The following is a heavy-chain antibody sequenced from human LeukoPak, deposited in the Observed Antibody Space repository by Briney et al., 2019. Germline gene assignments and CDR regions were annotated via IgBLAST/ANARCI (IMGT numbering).Heavy chain of an antibody. D-gene: IGHD7-27*01. CDR1: GGSISSSSYY. V-gene: IGHV4-39*01. CDR2: IYYSGST. J-gene: IGHJ4*02. Sequence: SETLSLTCTVSGGSISSSSYYWGWIRQPPGKGLEWIGSIYYSGSTYYNPSLKSRVTISVDTSKNQFSLKLSSVTAADTAVYYCARQNWGYAVSGFDYGGQGTLVTVSS. CDR3: ARQNWGYAVSGFDY.